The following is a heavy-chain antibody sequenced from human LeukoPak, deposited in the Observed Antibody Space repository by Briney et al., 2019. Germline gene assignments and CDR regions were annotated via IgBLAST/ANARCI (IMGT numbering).Heavy chain of an antibody. J-gene: IGHJ4*02. CDR3: ARSGCSSTSCYRWYYFDY. D-gene: IGHD2-2*01. V-gene: IGHV4-39*07. CDR1: GGSISSSSYY. CDR2: IYYSGST. Sequence: PSETLSLTCTVSGGSISSSSYYWGWIRQPPGKGLEWIGSIYYSGSTYYNPPLKSRVTISVDTSKNQFSLKLSSVTAADTAVYYCARSGCSSTSCYRWYYFDYWGQGTLVTVSS.